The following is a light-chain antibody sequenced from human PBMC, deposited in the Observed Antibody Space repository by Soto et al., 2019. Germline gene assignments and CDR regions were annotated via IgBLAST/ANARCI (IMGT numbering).Light chain of an antibody. Sequence: EILMTQSPATLSVSPGERDTLSCRASQSVSSNLAWYQQKPGQAPRLLIYGASTRATGIPARFSGSGSGTEFTLTISSLQSEDFAVYYCQQYNNWPWTFGPGTKVDIK. J-gene: IGKJ1*01. V-gene: IGKV3-15*01. CDR3: QQYNNWPWT. CDR1: QSVSSN. CDR2: GAS.